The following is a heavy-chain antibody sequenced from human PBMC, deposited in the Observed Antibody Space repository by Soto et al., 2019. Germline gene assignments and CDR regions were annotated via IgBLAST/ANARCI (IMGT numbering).Heavy chain of an antibody. Sequence: GGSLRLSCAASGFTFSSYGMHWVRQAPGKGLEWVAVIWYDGSNKYYADSVKGRFTISRDNSKNTLYLQMNSLRAEDTAVYYCARDRIVATILGYYYGMDVWGQGTTVTVSS. D-gene: IGHD5-12*01. V-gene: IGHV3-33*01. J-gene: IGHJ6*02. CDR3: ARDRIVATILGYYYGMDV. CDR1: GFTFSSYG. CDR2: IWYDGSNK.